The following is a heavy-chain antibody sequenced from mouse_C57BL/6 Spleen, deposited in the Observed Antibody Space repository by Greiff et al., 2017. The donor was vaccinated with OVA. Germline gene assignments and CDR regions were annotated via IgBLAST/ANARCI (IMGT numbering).Heavy chain of an antibody. CDR1: GYTFTDYE. D-gene: IGHD3-2*02. CDR3: TRTQAEGYYYAMDY. Sequence: VQLQQSGAELVRPGASVTLSCKASGYTFTDYEMHWVKQTPVHGLEWIGAIDPETGGTAYNQKFKGKAILTADKSSSTAYMELRSLTSEDSAVYYCTRTQAEGYYYAMDYWGQGTSVTVSS. V-gene: IGHV1-15*01. J-gene: IGHJ4*01. CDR2: IDPETGGT.